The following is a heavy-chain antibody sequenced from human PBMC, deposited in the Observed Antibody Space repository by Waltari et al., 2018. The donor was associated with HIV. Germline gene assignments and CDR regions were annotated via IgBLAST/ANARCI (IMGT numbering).Heavy chain of an antibody. V-gene: IGHV4-39*01. CDR3: ARHPGTTIFDY. Sequence: QLQLRESGPGLVKPSETLSLTCTVSGGPIRSSSYNWGWIRQPPGKGLEWIGSIYYSGSTYYNPSLKSRVTISVDTSKNQFSLKLSSVTAADTAVYYCARHPGTTIFDYWGQGTLVTVSS. D-gene: IGHD1-7*01. CDR2: IYYSGST. J-gene: IGHJ4*02. CDR1: GGPIRSSSYN.